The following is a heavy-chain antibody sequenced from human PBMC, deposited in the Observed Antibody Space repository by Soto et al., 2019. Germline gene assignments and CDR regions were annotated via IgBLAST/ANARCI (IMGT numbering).Heavy chain of an antibody. CDR2: ISAYNGNT. D-gene: IGHD2-2*01. Sequence: ASVKVSCKASGYTFASYAISWMRQAPGQGLEWMGWISAYNGNTNYAQKLQGRVTMTTDTSTSTAYMELRSLRSDDTAVYYCAREDIVVVPAAKLSIAAAGWGGYYYYYGMDVWGQGTTVTVSS. CDR1: GYTFASYA. CDR3: AREDIVVVPAAKLSIAAAGWGGYYYYYGMDV. J-gene: IGHJ6*02. V-gene: IGHV1-18*01.